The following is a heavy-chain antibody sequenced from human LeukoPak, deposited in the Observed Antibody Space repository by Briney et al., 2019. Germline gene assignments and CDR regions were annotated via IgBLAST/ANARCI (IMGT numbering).Heavy chain of an antibody. CDR1: GFTFSNYA. J-gene: IGHJ4*02. CDR3: AKGGKWDVTPFDY. V-gene: IGHV3-23*01. D-gene: IGHD1-26*01. CDR2: ISGGGGST. Sequence: GGSLRLSCAASGFTFSNYAMHWVRQAPGKGLEWVSTISGGGGSTYYADSVKGRFTISRDNSKNTLYLQVNSLRAEDTAVYYCAKGGKWDVTPFDYWGQGTLVTVSS.